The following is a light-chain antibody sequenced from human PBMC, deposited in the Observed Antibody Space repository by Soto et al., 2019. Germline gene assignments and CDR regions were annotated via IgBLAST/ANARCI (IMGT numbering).Light chain of an antibody. V-gene: IGKV1-5*03. Sequence: DRVTITCLVSQSINDWLVWYQQKPGIAPKLLMYKASNLESGVPSRFSGSGSGTEFALTISSLQPDDFATYYCQQYNSYPWTFGQGTKVEIK. CDR1: QSINDW. CDR3: QQYNSYPWT. J-gene: IGKJ1*01. CDR2: KAS.